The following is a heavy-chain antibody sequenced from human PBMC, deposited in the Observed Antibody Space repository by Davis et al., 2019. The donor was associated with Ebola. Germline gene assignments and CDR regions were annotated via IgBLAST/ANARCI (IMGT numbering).Heavy chain of an antibody. CDR2: IYYSGST. Sequence: SETLSLTCTVPGGSISSYYWSWIRQPPGKGLEWIGYIYYSGSTNYNPSLKSRVTISVDTSKNQFSLKLSSVTAADTAVYYCARGSTVTTDYWGQGTLVTVSS. CDR3: ARGSTVTTDY. V-gene: IGHV4-59*01. CDR1: GGSISSYY. J-gene: IGHJ4*02. D-gene: IGHD4-17*01.